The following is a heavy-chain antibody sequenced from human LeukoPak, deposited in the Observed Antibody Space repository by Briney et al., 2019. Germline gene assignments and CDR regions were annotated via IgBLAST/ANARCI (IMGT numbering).Heavy chain of an antibody. Sequence: ASVMVSCKASGYTFSIYGFSWVRQAPGQGLEWMGWISAYNGNTNYAQKFQGRVTMTTDTSTSTAHMELRSLTSDDTAVYYCARQGYSGHSQGAADYWGQGTLVTVSS. D-gene: IGHD4-23*01. CDR1: GYTFSIYG. CDR2: ISAYNGNT. V-gene: IGHV1-18*01. CDR3: ARQGYSGHSQGAADY. J-gene: IGHJ4*02.